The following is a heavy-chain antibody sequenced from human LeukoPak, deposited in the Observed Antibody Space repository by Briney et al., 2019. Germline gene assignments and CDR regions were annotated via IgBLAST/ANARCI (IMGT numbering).Heavy chain of an antibody. Sequence: GGSLRLSCAASGFTFSSYPMSWVRQAPGRGLEWVSVISANSGATYYADSVKGRFTISRDSAKNSLYLQMNSLGAEDTAVYYCAGDPSYYYDSSGYLDYWGQGTLVTVSS. CDR3: AGDPSYYYDSSGYLDY. CDR2: ISANSGAT. CDR1: GFTFSSYP. J-gene: IGHJ4*02. D-gene: IGHD3-22*01. V-gene: IGHV3-23*01.